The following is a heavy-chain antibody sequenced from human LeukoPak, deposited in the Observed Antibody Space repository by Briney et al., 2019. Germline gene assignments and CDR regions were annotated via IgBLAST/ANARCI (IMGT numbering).Heavy chain of an antibody. Sequence: SETLSLTCTVSGGXITSSTHYWGWIRQPPGKGLEWIGSIYYSGSTYYNPSLKSRVTISVDTSENQFSLKLSSLTAADTAVYYCASTRSSWFSHWFNPWGQGTLVTVSS. CDR1: GGXITSSTHY. CDR3: ASTRSSWFSHWFNP. V-gene: IGHV4-39*01. CDR2: IYYSGST. D-gene: IGHD6-13*01. J-gene: IGHJ5*02.